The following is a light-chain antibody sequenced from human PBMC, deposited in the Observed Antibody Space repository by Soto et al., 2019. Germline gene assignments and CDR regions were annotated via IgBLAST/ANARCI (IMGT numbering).Light chain of an antibody. J-gene: IGKJ5*01. CDR1: QSVSSY. CDR2: DAS. V-gene: IGKV3-11*01. CDR3: QQRSNWPPIT. Sequence: EIVLKQAPGPRFLSHGERASLSCSGSQSVSSYLAWCQQKPGQAPRLLIYDASNRATGIPARFSGSGSGTDFTLTISSLEPEDFAVYDGQQRSNWPPITVGQGTRLEIK.